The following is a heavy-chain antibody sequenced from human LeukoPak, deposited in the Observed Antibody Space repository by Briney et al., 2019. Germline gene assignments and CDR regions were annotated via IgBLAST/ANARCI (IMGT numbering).Heavy chain of an antibody. Sequence: ASVTVSCKASGYNFNNHGIIWVRQAPGQGLEWMGWISTYNGNTNYAQKFQGRVTMTTDTSTSTVSMELRSLRSDDTALYYCARDGRRGYSGYRFDYWGQGTLVTVSS. D-gene: IGHD5-12*01. J-gene: IGHJ4*02. CDR1: GYNFNNHG. V-gene: IGHV1-18*04. CDR3: ARDGRRGYSGYRFDY. CDR2: ISTYNGNT.